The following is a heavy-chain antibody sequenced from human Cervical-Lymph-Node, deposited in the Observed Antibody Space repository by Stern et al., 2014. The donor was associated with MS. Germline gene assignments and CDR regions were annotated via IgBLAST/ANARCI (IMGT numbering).Heavy chain of an antibody. D-gene: IGHD4-17*01. CDR1: GASVSSTSTY. J-gene: IGHJ4*01. Sequence: QVQLQESGPGLVKSSATLSLTCRVSGASVSSTSTYWGWLRQSPGQGLKWIEGVCYSGPPYYCPSLGTRPSVPVQVSDNRFPQGLTSGTAADTAVYYCARHHDYGDVSFDWWGQGTLVTVSS. CDR3: ARHHDYGDVSFDW. V-gene: IGHV4-39*01. CDR2: VCYSGPP.